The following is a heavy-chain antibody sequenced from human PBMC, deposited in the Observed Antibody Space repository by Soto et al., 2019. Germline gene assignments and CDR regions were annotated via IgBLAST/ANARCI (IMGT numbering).Heavy chain of an antibody. Sequence: QIQLVQSGAEVKKPGASVKVSCKASGYTFTSYGISWVRQAPGQGLEWMGWISAYNGNRNYAQKVQGRVTMTTDTSTNTAYMEPRSLRSDDTAVYYCARDQVGATGDYWGQGTLVTVSS. CDR3: ARDQVGATGDY. J-gene: IGHJ4*02. CDR1: GYTFTSYG. CDR2: ISAYNGNR. V-gene: IGHV1-18*01. D-gene: IGHD1-26*01.